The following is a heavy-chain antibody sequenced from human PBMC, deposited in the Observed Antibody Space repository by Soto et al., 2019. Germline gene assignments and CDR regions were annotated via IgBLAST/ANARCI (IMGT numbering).Heavy chain of an antibody. V-gene: IGHV4-61*01. Sequence: PSETLSLTCTVSGGSVSSGSYYWSWIRQPPGKGLEWIGYIYYSGSTNYNPSLKSRVTISVDTSKNQFSLKLSSVTAADTAVYYCARDRLMVRGVIITSYYGMDVWGQGTTVTVSS. CDR3: ARDRLMVRGVIITSYYGMDV. D-gene: IGHD3-10*01. CDR2: IYYSGST. J-gene: IGHJ6*02. CDR1: GGSVSSGSYY.